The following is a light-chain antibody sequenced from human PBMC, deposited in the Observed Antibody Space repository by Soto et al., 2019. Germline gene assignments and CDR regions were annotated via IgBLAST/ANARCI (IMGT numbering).Light chain of an antibody. Sequence: DTQMTQSPSTLSGSVGDGVTINCRASQSLSGWLAWYQQKPGKAPKILIYDTSTLKSGVPSRFSGSGSGTDFTLTISSLQPEDFATYYCQQYNSYSRTFGQGTKVDIK. CDR3: QQYNSYSRT. CDR2: DTS. V-gene: IGKV1-5*01. J-gene: IGKJ1*01. CDR1: QSLSGW.